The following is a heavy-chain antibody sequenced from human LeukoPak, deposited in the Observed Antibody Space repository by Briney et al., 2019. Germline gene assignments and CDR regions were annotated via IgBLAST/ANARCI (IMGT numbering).Heavy chain of an antibody. CDR2: IYYSGST. D-gene: IGHD6-19*01. J-gene: IGHJ4*02. CDR3: ARSYSSGWYYFDY. V-gene: IGHV4-59*08. CDR1: GGSISSYY. Sequence: PSETLSLTCSVSGGSISSYYWNWVRQPPGKGLEWIGYIYYSGSTKYNPSLKTRVTISVDTSKNQFSLKLSSVTAADTAVYYCARSYSSGWYYFDYWGQGTLVTVSS.